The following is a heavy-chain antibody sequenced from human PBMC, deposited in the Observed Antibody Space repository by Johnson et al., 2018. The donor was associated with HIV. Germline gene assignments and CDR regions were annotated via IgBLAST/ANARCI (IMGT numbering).Heavy chain of an antibody. Sequence: QVQLVESGGGVVQPGRSLRLSCAASGFTLSSYAMHWVRQAPGKGLEWAAVISYDGSNKYYADSVKGRFTISRDNSKNTLYLQMNSLRVEDTAVYYCAKPKTGIDAFDIWGQGTMVTVSS. V-gene: IGHV3-30*18. CDR1: GFTLSSYA. J-gene: IGHJ3*02. D-gene: IGHD3-10*01. CDR2: ISYDGSNK. CDR3: AKPKTGIDAFDI.